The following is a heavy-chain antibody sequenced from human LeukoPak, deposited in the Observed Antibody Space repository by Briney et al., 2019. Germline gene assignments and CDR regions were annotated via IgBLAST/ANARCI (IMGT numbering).Heavy chain of an antibody. Sequence: GASVKVSCKASGGTFRKYAMNWVRQAPGQGLEWMGWINPNTGDTNYAQKFQGRVTMTRDTSSSTAYMELSRLRSDDTAMYYCAKDQGRGYTYGLYYFDYWGQGTLVTVSS. CDR3: AKDQGRGYTYGLYYFDY. J-gene: IGHJ4*02. CDR1: GGTFRKYA. V-gene: IGHV1-2*02. CDR2: INPNTGDT. D-gene: IGHD5-18*01.